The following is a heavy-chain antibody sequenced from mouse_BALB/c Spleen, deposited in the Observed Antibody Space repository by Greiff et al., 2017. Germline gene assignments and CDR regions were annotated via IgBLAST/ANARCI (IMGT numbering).Heavy chain of an antibody. J-gene: IGHJ3*01. CDR1: GFSLSSYS. V-gene: IGHV2-6-4*01. Sequence: QVQLKESGPGLVAPSQSLSITCTVSGFSLSSYSVHWVRQPPGKGLEWLGMIWGGGSTDYNSALKSRLSISKDNSKSQVFLKMNSLQTDDTAMYYCARKALYGSSYEGFAYWGQGTLVTVSA. CDR2: IWGGGST. D-gene: IGHD1-1*01. CDR3: ARKALYGSSYEGFAY.